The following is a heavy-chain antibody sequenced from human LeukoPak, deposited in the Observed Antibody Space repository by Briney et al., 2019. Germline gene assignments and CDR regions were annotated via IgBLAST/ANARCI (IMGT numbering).Heavy chain of an antibody. V-gene: IGHV3-48*03. CDR3: ARGGYCSGGICYYLNAFDI. D-gene: IGHD2-15*01. CDR1: GFSFSTYE. CDR2: IVSSGSTI. J-gene: IGHJ3*02. Sequence: GGSLRLSCAASGFSFSTYEMNWVRQAPGKGLEWVSYIVSSGSTIYYADSVKGRFTISRDNAKNSLFLQMNSLRAEGTAVYYCARGGYCSGGICYYLNAFDIWGQGTKVTVSS.